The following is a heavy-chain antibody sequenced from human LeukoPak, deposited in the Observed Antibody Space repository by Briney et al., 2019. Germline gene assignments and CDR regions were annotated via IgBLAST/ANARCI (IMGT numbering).Heavy chain of an antibody. CDR3: ARLAFCTNAVCFSNYYYSMDV. J-gene: IGHJ6*03. D-gene: IGHD2-8*01. CDR2: IYPDDSDI. CDR1: GYSFTSYW. V-gene: IGHV5-51*01. Sequence: GESLKISCKGSGYSFTSYWIGWVRQMPGKGLEWMGIIYPDDSDIKYSPSFQGQVTISADKPISTAYLQWSSLKASDTAMYYCARLAFCTNAVCFSNYYYSMDVWGRGTTVTVSS.